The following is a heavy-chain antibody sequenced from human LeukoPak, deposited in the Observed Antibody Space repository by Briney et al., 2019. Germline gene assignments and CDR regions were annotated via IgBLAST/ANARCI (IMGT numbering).Heavy chain of an antibody. CDR1: GGSISSYY. V-gene: IGHV4-59*01. CDR3: ASCERGYSYGYDYYYYMDV. D-gene: IGHD5-18*01. Sequence: PSETLSLTCTVSGGSISSYYWSWIRQPPGKGLEWIGYIYYSGSTNYNPSLKSRVTISVDTSKNQFSLKLSSVTAADTAVDYCASCERGYSYGYDYYYYMDVWGKGTTVTVSS. CDR2: IYYSGST. J-gene: IGHJ6*03.